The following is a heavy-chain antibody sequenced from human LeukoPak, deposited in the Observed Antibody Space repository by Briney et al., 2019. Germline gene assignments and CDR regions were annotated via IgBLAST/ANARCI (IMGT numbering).Heavy chain of an antibody. CDR2: IGPDGSTE. CDR1: GFTFSSYS. J-gene: IGHJ4*02. CDR3: AKDGDYSSGYGKDY. Sequence: AGGSLRLSCAASGFTFSSYSMHWVRQAPGKGLEWVVRIGPDGSTEHYTDSVKGRFTISRDNSRKTVYLEMNSLRVEDTAVYYCAKDGDYSSGYGKDYWGQGTLVTVSS. D-gene: IGHD5-18*01. V-gene: IGHV3-30*02.